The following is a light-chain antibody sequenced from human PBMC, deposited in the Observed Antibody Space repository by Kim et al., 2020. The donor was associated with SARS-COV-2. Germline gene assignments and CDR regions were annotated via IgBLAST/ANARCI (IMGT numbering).Light chain of an antibody. CDR2: DVS. J-gene: IGLJ2*01. Sequence: GQSFTISCIGTSSDIGGYNYVSWYQQSPAKAPNLIIYDVSQRPSVVPDRFSGSKSVNTSSLTISGLPADDEADYHCCSYAGTYTLIFGGGTQLTVL. CDR3: CSYAGTYTLI. V-gene: IGLV2-11*03. CDR1: SSDIGGYNY.